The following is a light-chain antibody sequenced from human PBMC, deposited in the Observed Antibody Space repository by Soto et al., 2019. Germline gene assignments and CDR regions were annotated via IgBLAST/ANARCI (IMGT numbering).Light chain of an antibody. CDR1: QSVSTF. Sequence: EIVLTQSPGTLSLSPGERATLSVGSSQSVSTFLAWYQQKPGQPPRLLIYDASNRTTGIPARFSGSGSGTDFTLTISSLEPEDFAVYYCQQRNNWPRSTFGQGTRLEIK. CDR3: QQRNNWPRST. V-gene: IGKV3-11*01. J-gene: IGKJ5*01. CDR2: DAS.